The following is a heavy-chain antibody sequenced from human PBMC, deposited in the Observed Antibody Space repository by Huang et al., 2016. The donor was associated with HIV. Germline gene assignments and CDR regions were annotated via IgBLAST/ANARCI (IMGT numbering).Heavy chain of an antibody. J-gene: IGHJ4*02. Sequence: QLQLQESGPGLVKPSETLALTCTVSDGSLSSNTYYWGWIRQPPGKGLEWIGVIYSGGTYYTPSLKSRVTMSVDTSNNQFSLRMDSVTAADTAVYYCARQGGASAFGYWGQGTLVTVSS. CDR3: ARQGGASAFGY. V-gene: IGHV4-39*01. CDR1: DGSLSSNTYY. D-gene: IGHD1-26*01. CDR2: IYSGGT.